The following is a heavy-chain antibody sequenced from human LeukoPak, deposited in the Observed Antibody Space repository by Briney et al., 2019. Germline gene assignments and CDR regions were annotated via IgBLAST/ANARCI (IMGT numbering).Heavy chain of an antibody. CDR1: GFTFSSYW. Sequence: GGSLRLSCAASGFTFSSYWMSWVRQAPGKGLGWVANINQDGSEKYSVDSVKGRFTISRDNSKNTLYLQMNSLRAEDTAVYYCAKGHGGRITIFGVVIMSAFDIWGQGTMVTVSS. J-gene: IGHJ3*02. CDR3: AKGHGGRITIFGVVIMSAFDI. V-gene: IGHV3-7*03. D-gene: IGHD3-3*01. CDR2: INQDGSEK.